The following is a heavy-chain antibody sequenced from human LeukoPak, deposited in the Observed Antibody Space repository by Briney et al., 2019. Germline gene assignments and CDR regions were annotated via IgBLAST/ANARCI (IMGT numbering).Heavy chain of an antibody. J-gene: IGHJ3*02. V-gene: IGHV3-21*01. D-gene: IGHD1-1*01. Sequence: GGSLRLSCAASGFTFSSYAMSWVRQAPGKGLEWVSSISSSSSYIYYADSVKGRFTISRDNAKNSLYLQMNSLRAEDTAVYYCARVLGTTGTTDAFDIWGQGTMVTVSS. CDR1: GFTFSSYA. CDR2: ISSSSSYI. CDR3: ARVLGTTGTTDAFDI.